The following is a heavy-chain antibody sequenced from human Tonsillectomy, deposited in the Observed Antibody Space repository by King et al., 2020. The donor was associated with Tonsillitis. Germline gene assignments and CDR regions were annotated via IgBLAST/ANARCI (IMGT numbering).Heavy chain of an antibody. Sequence: QLQESGPGLVKPSETLSLTCTVSGGSTSSDSYYWSWIRQPAGKGLEWIGRIYTSGSTIYNPSLKSRVTMSVDTSKNQFSLKLSSVTAADTAVYYCARVAFMVRGIIRDYYYMDVWGKGTTVTVSS. J-gene: IGHJ6*03. CDR1: GGSTSSDSYY. CDR3: ARVAFMVRGIIRDYYYMDV. V-gene: IGHV4-61*02. CDR2: IYTSGST. D-gene: IGHD3-10*01.